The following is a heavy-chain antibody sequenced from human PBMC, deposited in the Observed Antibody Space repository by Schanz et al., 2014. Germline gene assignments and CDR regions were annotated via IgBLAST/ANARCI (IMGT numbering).Heavy chain of an antibody. CDR2: MNPTTGNR. J-gene: IGHJ3*02. Sequence: QVQLVQSGVEVKRPGASVRVSCKASGYSFTTYDVNWVRQATGQGLEWMGWMNPTTGNRVYAQNFQGRLTMTRDTSTTTVYMELSSLRSDDTAMYYCVTEKRMESGTWAKAFDIWGQGTWVTVSS. CDR3: VTEKRMESGTWAKAFDI. D-gene: IGHD3-3*01. CDR1: GYSFTTYD. V-gene: IGHV1-8*01.